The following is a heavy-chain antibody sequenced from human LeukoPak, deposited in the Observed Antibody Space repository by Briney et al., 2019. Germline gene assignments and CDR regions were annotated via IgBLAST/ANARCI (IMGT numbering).Heavy chain of an antibody. J-gene: IGHJ4*02. CDR1: GDSSTNSIYY. CDR2: IDYSGNT. Sequence: SETLSLTCSVSGDSSTNSIYYWGWIRQPPGRGLEWIGTIDYSGNTYYNPSLKSRATISADMSKNQFCLKLSSVTAADTAVYYCAGVTGGYWGQGILVTVSS. V-gene: IGHV4-39*07. CDR3: AGVTGGY. D-gene: IGHD2-21*02.